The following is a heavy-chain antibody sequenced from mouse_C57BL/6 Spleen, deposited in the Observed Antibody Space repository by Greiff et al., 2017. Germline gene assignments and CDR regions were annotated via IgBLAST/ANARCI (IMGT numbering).Heavy chain of an antibody. CDR2: INPNYGTT. J-gene: IGHJ4*01. V-gene: IGHV1-39*01. Sequence: EVQLQQSGPELVKPGASVKISCKASGYSFTDYNMNWVKQSHGKSLEWIGVINPNYGTTSYNQKFKGKATLTVDTSSSTAYMQLNSLTSEDSAVYYCARTYDYGGYAMDYWGQGTTVTVSS. D-gene: IGHD2-4*01. CDR3: ARTYDYGGYAMDY. CDR1: GYSFTDYN.